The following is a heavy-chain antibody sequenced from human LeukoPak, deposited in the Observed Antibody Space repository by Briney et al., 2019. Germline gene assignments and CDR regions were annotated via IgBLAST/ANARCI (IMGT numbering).Heavy chain of an antibody. V-gene: IGHV1-46*01. Sequence: ASVKVSCKASGYTFTSYYMHWVRQAPGQGLEWMGIINPSGGSTSYAQKFQGRVTMTRDMSTSTVYMELSSLRSEDTAVYYCARARSDSGSYYGPYYYYYYYMDVWGKGTTVTVSS. D-gene: IGHD1-26*01. CDR1: GYTFTSYY. CDR2: INPSGGST. CDR3: ARARSDSGSYYGPYYYYYYYMDV. J-gene: IGHJ6*03.